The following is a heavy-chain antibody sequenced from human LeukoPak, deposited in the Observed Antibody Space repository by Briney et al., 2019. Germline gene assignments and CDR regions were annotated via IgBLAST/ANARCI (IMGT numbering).Heavy chain of an antibody. CDR3: AREILAPGKTHDY. V-gene: IGHV3-74*01. CDR1: GFTFSNYW. CDR2: INDDGRAT. J-gene: IGHJ4*02. Sequence: GRSLRLSCAASGFTFSNYWMHWVRQVPGKGLVWVSRINDDGRATFYADSVKGRFTISRDNAKNTLFLQINSLRAEDTAVYYCAREILAPGKTHDYWGQGTLVTVSS.